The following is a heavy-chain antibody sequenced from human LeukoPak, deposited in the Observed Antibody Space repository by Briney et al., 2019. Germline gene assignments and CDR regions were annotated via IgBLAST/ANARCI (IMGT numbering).Heavy chain of an antibody. V-gene: IGHV3-33*01. CDR1: GFTFSSYG. CDR3: ARDISYSGVASFDY. D-gene: IGHD1-26*01. J-gene: IGHJ4*02. CDR2: IWYDGSNK. Sequence: PGGSLRLSCAASGFTFSSYGMHWVRQAPGKGLEWVAVIWYDGSNKYYADSVKGRFTISRDNSKNTLYLQMNSLRAEDTAVYYCARDISYSGVASFDYWGQGTLVTVPS.